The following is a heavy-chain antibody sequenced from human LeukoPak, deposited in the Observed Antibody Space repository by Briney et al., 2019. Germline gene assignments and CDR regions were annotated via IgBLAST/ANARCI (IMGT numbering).Heavy chain of an antibody. CDR3: ARGGSPPEALGDTFDI. Sequence: PGGSLRLSCVASGFTFSSHWMHWVRQGPGKGLVWVSRTKSDGRSTNYADAVKGRFTISRDNAKNTLYLQMNSLRAEDTAVYYCARGGSPPEALGDTFDIWGQGTMVTVSS. CDR2: TKSDGRST. CDR1: GFTFSSHW. D-gene: IGHD1-26*01. J-gene: IGHJ3*02. V-gene: IGHV3-74*01.